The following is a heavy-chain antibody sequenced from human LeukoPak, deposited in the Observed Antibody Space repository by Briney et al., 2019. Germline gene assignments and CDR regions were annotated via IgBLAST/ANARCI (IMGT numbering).Heavy chain of an antibody. D-gene: IGHD2-2*01. V-gene: IGHV4-59*01. J-gene: IGHJ4*02. CDR3: ASPSS. CDR1: GGSLSRYY. Sequence: MTSETPSPPCTVSGGSLSRYYWSWVRQPPGKGLEWIGYIYYSGSTNYNPSLKSRVTISVDTSKNQFSLKLSSVTAADTAVYYCASPSSWGQGTLVTVSS. CDR2: IYYSGST.